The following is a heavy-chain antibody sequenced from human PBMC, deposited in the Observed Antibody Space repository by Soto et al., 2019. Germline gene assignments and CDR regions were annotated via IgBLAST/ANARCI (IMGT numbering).Heavy chain of an antibody. CDR1: GGSISSGGYY. J-gene: IGHJ4*02. Sequence: SETLSLTCTVSGGSISSGGYYWSWIRQHPGKGLEWIGYIYYSGSTYYNPSLKSRVTISVDTSKNQFSLKLSSVTAADTDVYYCAIVMEVAALDYWGQGTLVTVSS. V-gene: IGHV4-31*03. CDR2: IYYSGST. CDR3: AIVMEVAALDY. D-gene: IGHD2-15*01.